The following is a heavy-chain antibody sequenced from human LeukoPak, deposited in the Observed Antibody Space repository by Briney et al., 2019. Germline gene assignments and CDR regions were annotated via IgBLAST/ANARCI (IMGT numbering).Heavy chain of an antibody. CDR3: ARRVHRLGSDSSHYDY. CDR1: GYSSTNYW. Sequence: GESLKISCNGSGYSSTNYWSGWVRQLPGKGLEWMGFIYPGDSDTTYYPYFQGQVTISADKSISTAFLQRSSLKASDTAMYYCARRVHRLGSDSSHYDYWGQGTLVTVSS. CDR2: IYPGDSDT. J-gene: IGHJ4*02. D-gene: IGHD1-26*01. V-gene: IGHV5-51*01.